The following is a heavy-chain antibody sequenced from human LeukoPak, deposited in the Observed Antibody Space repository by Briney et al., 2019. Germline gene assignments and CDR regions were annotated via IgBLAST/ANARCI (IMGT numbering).Heavy chain of an antibody. J-gene: IGHJ4*02. CDR3: AKSPYQPLDYGDYAYFDY. CDR2: ISYDGSNK. V-gene: IGHV3-30*18. D-gene: IGHD4-17*01. Sequence: GGSLRLSCAASGFTFSSYAMHWVRQAPGKGLEWVAVISYDGSNKYYADSVKGRFTISRDNSKNTLYLQMNSLRAEDTAVYYCAKSPYQPLDYGDYAYFDYWGQGTLVTVSS. CDR1: GFTFSSYA.